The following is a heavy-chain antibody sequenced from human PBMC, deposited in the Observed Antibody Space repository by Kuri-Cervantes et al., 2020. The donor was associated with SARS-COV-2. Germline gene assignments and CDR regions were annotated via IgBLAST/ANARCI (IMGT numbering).Heavy chain of an antibody. J-gene: IGHJ3*02. D-gene: IGHD3-22*01. CDR2: INPSGGST. CDR3: ARDSFPDSSGYYYPVGAFDI. CDR1: GYTFTSYY. Sequence: ASVKVSCKASGYTFTSYYMHWVRQAPGQGLEWMGIINPSGGSTSYAQKFQGRVTMTRDTSTSTVYMELSSLRAEDTAVYYCARDSFPDSSGYYYPVGAFDIWGQGTMVPSPQ. V-gene: IGHV1-46*01.